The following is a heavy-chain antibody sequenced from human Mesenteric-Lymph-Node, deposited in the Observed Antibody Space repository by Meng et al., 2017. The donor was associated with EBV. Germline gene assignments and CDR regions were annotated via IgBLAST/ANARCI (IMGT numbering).Heavy chain of an antibody. CDR1: GYTFTSYG. CDR2: ISTYNGNT. CDR3: ARGRRDYDSGSYPDFDY. D-gene: IGHD3-10*01. J-gene: IGHJ4*02. V-gene: IGHV1-18*01. Sequence: QVPLVRSGAEVKKPGASVRVSCKASGYTFTSYGISWVRQSPGQGLEWMGWISTYNGNTNYAQKVQGRVTMTRETSTSTAYMELRSLRSDDTAVYYCARGRRDYDSGSYPDFDYWGQGTLVTVSS.